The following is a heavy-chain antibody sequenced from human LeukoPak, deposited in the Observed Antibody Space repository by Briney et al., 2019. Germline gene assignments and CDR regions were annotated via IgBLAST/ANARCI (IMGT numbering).Heavy chain of an antibody. D-gene: IGHD6-13*01. CDR1: GFTFSSYA. J-gene: IGHJ6*03. Sequence: PGGSLRLSCAASGFTFSSYAMSWVRQAPGKGLEWVSAISGSGGSTYYADSVKGRFTISRDNAKNSLYLQMNSLRAEDTAVYYCARDPRIAAAGTLPSDMDVWGKGTTVTVSS. CDR3: ARDPRIAAAGTLPSDMDV. V-gene: IGHV3-23*01. CDR2: ISGSGGST.